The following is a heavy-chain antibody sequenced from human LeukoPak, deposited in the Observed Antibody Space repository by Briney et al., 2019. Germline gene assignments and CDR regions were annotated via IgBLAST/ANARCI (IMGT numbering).Heavy chain of an antibody. CDR2: ISWNSGSI. CDR3: AKGQQAARVYAFDI. J-gene: IGHJ3*02. D-gene: IGHD6-6*01. Sequence: QPGRSLRLSCAASGFTFDDYAMHWVRQAPGKGLEWVSGISWNSGSIGYADSVKGRFTISRDNAKNSLYLQMNSLRAEDTALYYCAKGQQAARVYAFDIWGQGTMVTVSS. V-gene: IGHV3-9*01. CDR1: GFTFDDYA.